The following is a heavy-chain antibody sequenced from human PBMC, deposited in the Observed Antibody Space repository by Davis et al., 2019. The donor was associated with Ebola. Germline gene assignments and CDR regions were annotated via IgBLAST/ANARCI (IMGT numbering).Heavy chain of an antibody. V-gene: IGHV1-2*02. CDR3: ARGPSTGPLDY. CDR2: INPNSGGT. Sequence: ASVKISCKASGYTFTSYGISWVRQAPGQGLEWMGWINPNSGGTNYAQKFQGRVTMTRDTSISTAYMELSRLRSDDTAVYYCARGPSTGPLDYWGQGTLVTVSS. J-gene: IGHJ4*02. D-gene: IGHD1-1*01. CDR1: GYTFTSYG.